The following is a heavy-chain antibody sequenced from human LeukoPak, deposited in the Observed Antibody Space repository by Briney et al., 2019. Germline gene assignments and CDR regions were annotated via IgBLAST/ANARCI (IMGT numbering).Heavy chain of an antibody. CDR1: GYTFTNYG. CDR2: ISAYNGNT. Sequence: ASVKVSCKASGYTFTNYGINWVRQAPGQGLEWMGWISAYNGNTNYAQKLQGRVTMSTDTSTSTAYMELSSLRSEDTAVYYCARAHDSSGYQAYWGQGTLVTVAS. J-gene: IGHJ4*02. CDR3: ARAHDSSGYQAY. V-gene: IGHV1-18*01. D-gene: IGHD3-22*01.